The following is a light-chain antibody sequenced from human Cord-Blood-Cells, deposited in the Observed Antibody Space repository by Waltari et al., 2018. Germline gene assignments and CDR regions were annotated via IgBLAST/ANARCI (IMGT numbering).Light chain of an antibody. V-gene: IGKV3-11*01. J-gene: IGKJ4*01. Sequence: IVVSPSPATLSLSPGDRATLSCRASQSVSSYLAWYQQKPGQAPRLLIYDASNRATGIPARFSGSGSGTDFTLTSSSLEPEDFAVYYCQQRSNWRVTFGGGTKVEIK. CDR2: DAS. CDR1: QSVSSY. CDR3: QQRSNWRVT.